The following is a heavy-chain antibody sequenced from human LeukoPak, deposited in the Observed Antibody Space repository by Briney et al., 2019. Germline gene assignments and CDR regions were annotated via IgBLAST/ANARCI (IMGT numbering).Heavy chain of an antibody. CDR1: GGSFSGYY. CDR2: INHSGST. V-gene: IGHV4-34*01. CDR3: ARGDYGLVDY. Sequence: SETLSLTCAVYGGSFSGYYWSWIRQPPGKGLEWIGEINHSGSTYYNPSLKSRVTISVDRSKNQFSLKLSSVTAADTAVYYCARGDYGLVDYWGQGTLVTVSS. D-gene: IGHD4/OR15-4a*01. J-gene: IGHJ4*02.